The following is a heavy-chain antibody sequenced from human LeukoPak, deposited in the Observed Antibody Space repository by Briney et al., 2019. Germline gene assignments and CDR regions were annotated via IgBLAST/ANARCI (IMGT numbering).Heavy chain of an antibody. V-gene: IGHV4-59*01. D-gene: IGHD1-1*01. Sequence: PSETLSLTCTVSGGSISSYYWSRIRQPPGKGLEWIGYIYYSGSTNYNPSLKSRVTISVDTSKNQFSLKLSSVTAADTAVYYCARATTLLDAFDTWGQGTMVTVSS. J-gene: IGHJ3*02. CDR2: IYYSGST. CDR1: GGSISSYY. CDR3: ARATTLLDAFDT.